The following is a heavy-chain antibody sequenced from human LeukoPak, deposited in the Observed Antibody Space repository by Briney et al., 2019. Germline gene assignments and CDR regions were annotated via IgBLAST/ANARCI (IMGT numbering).Heavy chain of an antibody. D-gene: IGHD4-17*01. J-gene: IGHJ3*02. CDR1: ADSFSSHY. CDR3: ARDLVTVTKGFDI. V-gene: IGHV4-59*11. Sequence: PSETLSLTCAVSADSFSSHYWTWIRQSPGKGLEWIGYISYIGSTNYNPSLKSRVTFPIDTSKNQFSLKLRSVTAADTAVYYCARDLVTVTKGFDIWGQGTMVSVSS. CDR2: ISYIGST.